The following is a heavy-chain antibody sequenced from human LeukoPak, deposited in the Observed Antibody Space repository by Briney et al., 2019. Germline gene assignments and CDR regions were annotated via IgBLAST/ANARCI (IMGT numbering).Heavy chain of an antibody. J-gene: IGHJ3*02. CDR3: AKGKVRGSYSGDAFDI. V-gene: IGHV3-23*01. CDR2: ISGSGGST. CDR1: GFTFSSYA. Sequence: PGGSLRLSCAASGFTFSSYAMSWVRQAPGKGLEWVSAISGSGGSTYYADSVKGRFTISRDNSKNTLYLQMNSLRAEDTAVYYCAKGKVRGSYSGDAFDIWGQGTMVTVSS. D-gene: IGHD1-26*01.